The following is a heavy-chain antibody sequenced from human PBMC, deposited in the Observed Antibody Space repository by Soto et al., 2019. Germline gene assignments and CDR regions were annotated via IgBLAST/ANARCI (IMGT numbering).Heavy chain of an antibody. Sequence: GGSLRLSCAASGFTFSSYAMHWVRQAPGKGLEWVAVISYDGSNKYYADSVKGRFTISRDNSKNTLCLQMNSLRAEDTAVYYCAASRYYYDSSGYSTTSGPFDYWGQGTLVTVSS. V-gene: IGHV3-30-3*01. D-gene: IGHD3-22*01. CDR3: AASRYYYDSSGYSTTSGPFDY. CDR2: ISYDGSNK. J-gene: IGHJ4*02. CDR1: GFTFSSYA.